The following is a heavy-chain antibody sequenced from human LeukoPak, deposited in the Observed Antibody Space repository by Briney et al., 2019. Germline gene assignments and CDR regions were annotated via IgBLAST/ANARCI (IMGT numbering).Heavy chain of an antibody. CDR2: FDPEDGET. CDR1: GYTLTELS. V-gene: IGHV1-24*01. Sequence: GASVKVSCKVSGYTLTELSMHWVRQAPGKGLEWMGGFDPEDGETIYAQKFQGRVTMTRDTSTSTVYMELSSLRSEDTAVYYCARPGRRDGYKWDYYHYGMDVWGQGTTVTVSS. J-gene: IGHJ6*02. D-gene: IGHD5-24*01. CDR3: ARPGRRDGYKWDYYHYGMDV.